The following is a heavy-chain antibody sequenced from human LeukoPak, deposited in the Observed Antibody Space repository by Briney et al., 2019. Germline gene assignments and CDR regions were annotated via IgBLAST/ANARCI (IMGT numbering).Heavy chain of an antibody. D-gene: IGHD6-13*01. CDR2: LYDSGST. CDR3: AGGSSSWPYNWFDP. CDR1: GGSIGSYY. V-gene: IGHV4-59*01. J-gene: IGHJ5*02. Sequence: SETLSLTCTVSGGSIGSYYWSWIRQPPGKGLEWIGYLYDSGSTIYNPPLKSRVTISVATSKKQFSLKLNSVTAADTAVYYCAGGSSSWPYNWFDPWGQGILVTVSS.